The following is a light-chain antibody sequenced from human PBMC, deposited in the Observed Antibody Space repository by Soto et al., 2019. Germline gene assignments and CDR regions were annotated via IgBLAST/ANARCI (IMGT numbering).Light chain of an antibody. Sequence: DIVLTQSPRTLSLSPGERATLSCRASQSVSSSYLAWYQQKPGQAPRLLIYGASSRATGIPDRFSGSGSGTDFTLTISRLEPEDFAVYYCQQYGSSPSLTFGGGTKVEIK. CDR1: QSVSSSY. CDR2: GAS. V-gene: IGKV3-20*01. CDR3: QQYGSSPSLT. J-gene: IGKJ4*01.